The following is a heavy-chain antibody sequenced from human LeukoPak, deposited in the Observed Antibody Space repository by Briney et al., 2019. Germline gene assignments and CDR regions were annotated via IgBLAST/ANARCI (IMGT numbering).Heavy chain of an antibody. CDR1: GDSITSSAYY. D-gene: IGHD3/OR15-3a*01. J-gene: IGHJ4*02. CDR3: ARQTGSGLFILP. CDR2: MYYSGSS. Sequence: SETLSLTCSVSGDSITSSAYYWGWIRQPPGKGLEWIGSMYYSGSSDYNPSLKSRVTISVDTSKNQFSLKVSSVTAADTAVYYCARQTGSGLFILPGGQGTLVTVSS. V-gene: IGHV4-39*07.